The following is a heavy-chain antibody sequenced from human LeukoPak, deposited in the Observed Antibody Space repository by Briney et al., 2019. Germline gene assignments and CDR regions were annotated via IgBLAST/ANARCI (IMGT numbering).Heavy chain of an antibody. D-gene: IGHD6-19*01. CDR3: ARDGYSSGWYDY. V-gene: IGHV4-59*01. Sequence: SETLSLTCTVSGGSISSYYWSWIRQPPGKGLQWIGYIYYSGSTNYNPSLKSRVTISVDTSKNQFSLKLSSVTAADTAVYYCARDGYSSGWYDYWGQGTLVTVSS. J-gene: IGHJ4*02. CDR1: GGSISSYY. CDR2: IYYSGST.